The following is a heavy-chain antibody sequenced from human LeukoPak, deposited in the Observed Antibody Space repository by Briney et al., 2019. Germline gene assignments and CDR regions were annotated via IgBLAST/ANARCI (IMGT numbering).Heavy chain of an antibody. D-gene: IGHD6-13*01. CDR1: GYTFTSYG. CDR3: ARDPGIAAVGSVDY. CDR2: ISAYNGNT. Sequence: GASVKVSCKPSGYTFTSYGISWVRQAPGQGLEWMGWISAYNGNTNYAQKLQGRVTMTTDTSTSTAYMELRSLRSDDTAVYYCARDPGIAAVGSVDYWGQGTLVTVSS. J-gene: IGHJ4*02. V-gene: IGHV1-18*01.